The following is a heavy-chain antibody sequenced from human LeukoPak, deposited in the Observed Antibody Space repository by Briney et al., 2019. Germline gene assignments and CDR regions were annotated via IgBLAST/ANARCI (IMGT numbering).Heavy chain of an antibody. CDR3: TRGGSASYSPYQSVFDI. CDR1: GYTFTSYY. Sequence: APVKVSCKASGYTFTSYYMHWVRQAPGQGLECMGIINPSGGSTSYAQKFQGRVTMTRDTSIKTAYMDLTKLRPDDTALYYCTRGGSASYSPYQSVFDIWGQGTLVTVSS. J-gene: IGHJ3*02. D-gene: IGHD2-15*01. V-gene: IGHV1-46*01. CDR2: INPSGGST.